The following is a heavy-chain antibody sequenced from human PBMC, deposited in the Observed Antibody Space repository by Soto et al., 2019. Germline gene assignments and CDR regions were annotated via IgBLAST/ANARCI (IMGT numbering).Heavy chain of an antibody. CDR2: IYYSGST. CDR1: GGSISSGGYY. V-gene: IGHV4-31*03. Sequence: QVQLQESGPGLVKPSQTLSLTCTVSGGSISSGGYYWSWIRHHPGKGLEWIGYIYYSGSTYYNPSLKSRVTISVDTSKNQFSLKLSSVTAADTAVYYCARDLRYGDYESYGMDVWGQGTTVTVSS. D-gene: IGHD4-17*01. J-gene: IGHJ6*02. CDR3: ARDLRYGDYESYGMDV.